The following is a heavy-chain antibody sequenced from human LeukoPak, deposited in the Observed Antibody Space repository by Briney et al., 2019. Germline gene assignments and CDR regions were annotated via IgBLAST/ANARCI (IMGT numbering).Heavy chain of an antibody. J-gene: IGHJ4*02. CDR2: INHSGST. Sequence: SETLSLTCAVYGGSFSGYYWGWIRQPPGKGLEWIGEINHSGSTSYNPSLKSRVTISVDTSKNQFSLKLSSVTAADTAVYYCARVYYDSSGYYWLDYWGQGTLVTVSS. D-gene: IGHD3-22*01. CDR1: GGSFSGYY. V-gene: IGHV4-34*01. CDR3: ARVYYDSSGYYWLDY.